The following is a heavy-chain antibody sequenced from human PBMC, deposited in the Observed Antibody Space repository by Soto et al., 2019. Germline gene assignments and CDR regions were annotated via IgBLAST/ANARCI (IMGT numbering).Heavy chain of an antibody. J-gene: IGHJ4*02. CDR3: ARDWYYSIDS. CDR1: WLNLSSFW. CDR2: INQDGNNK. V-gene: IGHV3-7*01. Sequence: GGSLRLSCAASWLNLSSFWMSWVRQAPGKGPEWGASINQDGNNKQYVDSVKGRFTISRDNSENTVYLQMDSLRAEDTGTYYCARDWYYSIDSWRQGT. D-gene: IGHD3-16*01.